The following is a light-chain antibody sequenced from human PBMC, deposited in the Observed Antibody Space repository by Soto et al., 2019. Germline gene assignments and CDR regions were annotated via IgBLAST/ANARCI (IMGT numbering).Light chain of an antibody. CDR1: QSVSSK. J-gene: IGKJ1*01. V-gene: IGKV3-20*01. CDR2: GAS. CDR3: QQYGSSPWT. Sequence: IVLTQSPGTLSLSPVERATLSCMASQSVSSKLAWYQQKPGQAPRLLIYGASSRATGIPDRFSGSGSGTDFTLTISRLEPEDFAVYYCQQYGSSPWTFGQGTKVDIK.